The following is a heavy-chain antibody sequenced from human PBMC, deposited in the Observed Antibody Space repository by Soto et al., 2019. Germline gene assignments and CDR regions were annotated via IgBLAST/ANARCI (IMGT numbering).Heavy chain of an antibody. D-gene: IGHD5-18*01. CDR2: INHSGST. Sequence: SETLSLTCAVYGGSFSGYYWSRTRQPPGKGLEWIGEINHSGSTNYNPSLKSRVTISVDTSKNQFSLKLSSVTAADTAVYYCARGSGYSYGSGPDFDYWGQGTLVTVSS. CDR3: ARGSGYSYGSGPDFDY. J-gene: IGHJ4*02. V-gene: IGHV4-34*01. CDR1: GGSFSGYY.